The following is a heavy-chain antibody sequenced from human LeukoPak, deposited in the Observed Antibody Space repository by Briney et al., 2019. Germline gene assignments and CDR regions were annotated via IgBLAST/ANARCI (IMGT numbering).Heavy chain of an antibody. Sequence: PSETLSLTCTVSGGSISSYYWSWIRQPAGKGLEWFGRIYTSGSTNYNPSLRSRVTMSVDTSKNQFSLKLSPVTAADTAVYYCAREPSGSYSDAFDIWGQGTMVTVSS. CDR2: IYTSGST. J-gene: IGHJ3*02. D-gene: IGHD1-26*01. CDR1: GGSISSYY. CDR3: AREPSGSYSDAFDI. V-gene: IGHV4-4*07.